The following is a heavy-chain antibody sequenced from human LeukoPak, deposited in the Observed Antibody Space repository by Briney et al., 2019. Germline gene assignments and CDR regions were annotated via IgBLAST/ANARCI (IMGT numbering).Heavy chain of an antibody. V-gene: IGHV3-21*01. CDR2: ITSSRRYI. CDR1: GFTVSSNF. Sequence: GGSLRLSCTVSGFTVSSNFMSWVRQAPGKGLEWVSSITSSRRYIYYADSVKGRFTISRDNSKNTLYLQMNSLRAEDTAVYYCADLYMDVWGKGTTVTISS. CDR3: ADLYMDV. J-gene: IGHJ6*03.